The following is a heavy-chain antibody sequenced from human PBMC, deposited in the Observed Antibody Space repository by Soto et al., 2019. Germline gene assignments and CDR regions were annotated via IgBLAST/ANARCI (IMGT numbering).Heavy chain of an antibody. CDR1: GGSFSGYY. V-gene: IGHV4-34*01. J-gene: IGHJ6*03. Sequence: QVQLQQWGAGLLKPSETLSLTSAVYGGSFSGYYWSWIRQPPGKGLEWIGEINHSGSTNYNPSLKSRVAISVDTSKNQFSLKLSSVTAADTAVYYCAREGGYYYYYYYMDVWGKGTTVTVSS. CDR2: INHSGST. CDR3: AREGGYYYYYYYMDV. D-gene: IGHD3-16*01.